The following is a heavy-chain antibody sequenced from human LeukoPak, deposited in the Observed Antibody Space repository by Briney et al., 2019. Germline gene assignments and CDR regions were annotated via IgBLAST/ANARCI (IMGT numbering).Heavy chain of an antibody. CDR3: ARDPPYSPLDL. D-gene: IGHD5-18*01. V-gene: IGHV1-18*01. CDR2: INTYNGNI. CDR1: GYTFTSYG. Sequence: GASVKVSCKPSGYTFTSYGISWVRQAPGQGLEWMGWINTYNGNIDYAQQLQDRVTTTTDTSTSTTYMELRSLRSDDTAVYYCARDPPYSPLDLWGQGTLVTVSS. J-gene: IGHJ5*02.